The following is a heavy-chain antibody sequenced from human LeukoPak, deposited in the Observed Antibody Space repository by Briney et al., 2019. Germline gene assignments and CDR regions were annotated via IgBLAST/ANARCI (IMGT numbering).Heavy chain of an antibody. CDR1: GFTFSSYA. CDR3: AKVPQWSSFRFFDY. CDR2: ISGSGGST. D-gene: IGHD6-13*01. V-gene: IGHV3-23*01. Sequence: GGSLRLSCAASGFTFSSYAMSWVRQAPGKGLEWVSAISGSGGSTYYADSVKGRFTISRDNSKNTLCLQMNSLRAEDTAVYYCAKVPQWSSFRFFDYWGQGTLVTVSS. J-gene: IGHJ4*02.